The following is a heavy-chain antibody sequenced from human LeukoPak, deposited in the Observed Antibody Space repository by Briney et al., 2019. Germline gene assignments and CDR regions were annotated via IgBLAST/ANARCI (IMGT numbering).Heavy chain of an antibody. V-gene: IGHV3-23*01. Sequence: GGSLRLSCAASGFTFSSYAMSWVRQAPGKGLEWVSAISGSGGSTYYADSVKGRFTISRDNSKNTLYLQMNSLRAEDTAVYYCARDPGKPYCSGGSCYSGFDYWGQGTLVTVSS. CDR2: ISGSGGST. CDR1: GFTFSSYA. D-gene: IGHD2-15*01. J-gene: IGHJ4*02. CDR3: ARDPGKPYCSGGSCYSGFDY.